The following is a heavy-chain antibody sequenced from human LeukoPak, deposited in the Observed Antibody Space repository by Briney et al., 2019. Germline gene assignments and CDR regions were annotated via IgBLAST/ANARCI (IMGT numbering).Heavy chain of an antibody. J-gene: IGHJ4*02. CDR1: GGSISSSSHY. V-gene: IGHV4-39*01. CDR3: ANGDFRGLDY. Sequence: SETLSLTCTVSGGSISSSSHYWDWIRQPPGKGLEWIGSIYYSGLTFYNPSLKSRVTMSVDTSKNQFSLKLSSMTVADTAVYYCANGDFRGLDYWGQGTLITVSS. CDR2: IYYSGLT. D-gene: IGHD4-17*01.